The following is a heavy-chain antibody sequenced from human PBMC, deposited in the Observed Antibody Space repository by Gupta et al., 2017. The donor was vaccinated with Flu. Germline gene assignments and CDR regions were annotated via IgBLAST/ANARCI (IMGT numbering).Heavy chain of an antibody. D-gene: IGHD5-12*01. Sequence: QVQLVESGGGVVQPGRSLRLSCAASGFTFSSYAMHWVRQAPGKGLEWVADISNDENNKYYADSVKGRFTISRDNSKNTLYLQMNSLRAEDTAAYYCAKETGNDYPFSGYYYYGMDVWGQGTTVTVSS. CDR2: ISNDENNK. J-gene: IGHJ6*02. V-gene: IGHV3-30*18. CDR1: GFTFSSYA. CDR3: AKETGNDYPFSGYYYYGMDV.